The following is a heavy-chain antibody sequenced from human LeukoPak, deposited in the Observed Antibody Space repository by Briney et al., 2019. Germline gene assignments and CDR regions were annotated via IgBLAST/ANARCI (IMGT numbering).Heavy chain of an antibody. CDR2: IYYSGST. Sequence: PSQTLSLTCTVSGGSISSGAYCWSWIREHPGKGLEGIGYIYYSGSTYYNPSLKSRVTIPVDTSKNQFSLKLSSVTAADTAVYYCARDIAAAGPNDAFDIWGQGTMVTVSS. CDR3: ARDIAAAGPNDAFDI. D-gene: IGHD6-13*01. V-gene: IGHV4-31*03. CDR1: GGSISSGAYC. J-gene: IGHJ3*02.